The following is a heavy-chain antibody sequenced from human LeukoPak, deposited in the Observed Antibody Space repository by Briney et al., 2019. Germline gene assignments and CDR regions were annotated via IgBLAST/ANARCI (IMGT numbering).Heavy chain of an antibody. D-gene: IGHD3-3*01. V-gene: IGHV3-30*02. CDR3: IRFRDY. J-gene: IGHJ4*02. CDR2: IRFDGSNK. Sequence: GGSLRLSCAASGFTFSSFGMHWVRQAPGKGLEWVAFIRFDGSNKYYADSVKGRFTISRDNAKNTLYLQMNSLRAEDTAMYFCIRFRDYWDQGTLVTVSS. CDR1: GFTFSSFG.